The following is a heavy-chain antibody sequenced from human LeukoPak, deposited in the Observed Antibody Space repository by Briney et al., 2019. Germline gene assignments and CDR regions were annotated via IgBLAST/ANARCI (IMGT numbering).Heavy chain of an antibody. Sequence: GGSLRLSCAASGFTFSSYEMNWVRQAPGKGLEWVSYISSSGSTIYYADSVKGRFTISRDNAKNSLYLQMNSLRAEDTAVYYCAKDRLRWLLRSLDYWGQGTLVTVSS. V-gene: IGHV3-48*03. CDR2: ISSSGSTI. J-gene: IGHJ4*02. CDR1: GFTFSSYE. D-gene: IGHD5-24*01. CDR3: AKDRLRWLLRSLDY.